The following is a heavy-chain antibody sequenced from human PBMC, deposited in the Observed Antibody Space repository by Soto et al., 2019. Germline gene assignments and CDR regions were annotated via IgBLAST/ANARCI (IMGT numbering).Heavy chain of an antibody. D-gene: IGHD3-10*01. V-gene: IGHV4-31*02. Sequence: GSPYYNPSLKSRLATSLDTSKKQISLKLSSVTAADRAVYYCARGCERSLCFGEETVDYFDNWGQGTLVTVSS. J-gene: IGHJ4*02. CDR2: GSP. CDR3: ARGCERSLCFGEETVDYFDN.